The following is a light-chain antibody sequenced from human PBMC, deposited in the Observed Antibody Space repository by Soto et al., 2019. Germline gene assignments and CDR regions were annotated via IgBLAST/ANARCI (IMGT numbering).Light chain of an antibody. CDR2: SDN. CDR1: SSNIGSFYD. V-gene: IGLV1-40*01. J-gene: IGLJ2*01. CDR3: QSYDNSLNHVV. Sequence: QSVLTQPPSVSGAPGQRVTIPCTGSSSNIGSFYDVHWYQQLPGTVPKLLIYSDNNLPSGVPDRFSGSKSGTAASLAITGLQAEDEADYYCQSYDNSLNHVVFGGGTKVTVL.